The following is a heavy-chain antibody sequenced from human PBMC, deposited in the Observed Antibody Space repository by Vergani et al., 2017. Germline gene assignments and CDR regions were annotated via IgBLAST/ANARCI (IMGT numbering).Heavy chain of an antibody. V-gene: IGHV4-39*01. CDR1: GGSISSSSYY. D-gene: IGHD6-13*01. CDR3: ARYYSSSWYVYY. J-gene: IGHJ4*02. Sequence: QLQLQESGPGLVKPSETLSLTCTVPGGSISSSSYYWGWIRQPPGKGLEWIGSIYYSGSTYYNPSLKSRVTISVDTSKNQFSLKLSSVTAADTAVYYCARYYSSSWYVYYWGQGTLVTVSA. CDR2: IYYSGST.